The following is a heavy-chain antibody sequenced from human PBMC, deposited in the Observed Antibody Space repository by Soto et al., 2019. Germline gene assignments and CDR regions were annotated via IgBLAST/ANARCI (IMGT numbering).Heavy chain of an antibody. J-gene: IGHJ6*02. V-gene: IGHV1-69*18. CDR1: GGTFSSYS. Sequence: QVQLVQYGAEVKTPGSSVKVSCEASGGTFSSYSINWVRQAPGQGLEWMGRLIPMFGTTDYAQRFQGRVTFTADESTSTASMEVTNLTSEDTAVYYCARAVVLTFSRFYDVDVWGQGTTVTVSS. CDR3: ARAVVLTFSRFYDVDV. D-gene: IGHD2-2*01. CDR2: LIPMFGTT.